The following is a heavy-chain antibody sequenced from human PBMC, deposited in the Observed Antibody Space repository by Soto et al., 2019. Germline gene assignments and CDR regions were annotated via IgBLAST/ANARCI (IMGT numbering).Heavy chain of an antibody. V-gene: IGHV3-33*01. CDR1: GFTFSSYG. Sequence: QVQLVESGGGVVQPGRSLRLSCAASGFTFSSYGMHWVRQAPGKGLEWVAVIWYDGSNKYYADSVKGRFTISRDNSKNTLYLQMNSLRAEDTAVYYCARASDYGDYDFVDYWGQGTLVTVSS. J-gene: IGHJ4*02. CDR2: IWYDGSNK. D-gene: IGHD4-17*01. CDR3: ARASDYGDYDFVDY.